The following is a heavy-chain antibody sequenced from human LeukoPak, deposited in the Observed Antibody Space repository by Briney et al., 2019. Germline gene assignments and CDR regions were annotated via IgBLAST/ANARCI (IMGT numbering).Heavy chain of an antibody. CDR3: ARGRWGFDY. CDR1: GGSISSYY. CDR2: IYNSGST. J-gene: IGHJ4*02. Sequence: SETLSLTCTVSGGSISSYYWTWIRQPPGKGLEWIGYIYNSGSTNYNPALKSRVTISVDTSRNQFSLKLSSVTAADTAVYYCARGRWGFDYWGQGTLVTVSS. D-gene: IGHD7-27*01. V-gene: IGHV4-59*01.